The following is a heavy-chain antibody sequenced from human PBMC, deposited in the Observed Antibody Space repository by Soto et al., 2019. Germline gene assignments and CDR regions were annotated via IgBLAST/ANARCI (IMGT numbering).Heavy chain of an antibody. Sequence: GESLKISCKGSGYSFTSYWIGWVRQMPGKGLEWMGIIYPGDSDTRYSPSFQGQVTISADKSISTAYLQWSSLKASDTAMYYCARQDSRSSYYYYYGMDVWGQGTTVTVSS. J-gene: IGHJ6*02. CDR1: GYSFTSYW. CDR2: IYPGDSDT. CDR3: ARQDSRSSYYYYYGMDV. D-gene: IGHD6-6*01. V-gene: IGHV5-51*01.